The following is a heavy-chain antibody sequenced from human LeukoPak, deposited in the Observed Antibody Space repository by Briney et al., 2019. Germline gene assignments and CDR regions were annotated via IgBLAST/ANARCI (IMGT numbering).Heavy chain of an antibody. V-gene: IGHV1-18*01. D-gene: IGHD3-3*01. CDR3: ARVGLRFLDYYYYYGMDV. J-gene: IGHJ6*02. CDR2: ISAYNGNT. CDR1: GYTFTSYG. Sequence: ASVKVSCKASGYTFTSYGISWVRQAPGQGLEWMGWISAYNGNTNYVQKLQGRVTMTTDTSTSTAYMELRSLRSDDTAVYYCARVGLRFLDYYYYYGMDVWGQGTTVTVSS.